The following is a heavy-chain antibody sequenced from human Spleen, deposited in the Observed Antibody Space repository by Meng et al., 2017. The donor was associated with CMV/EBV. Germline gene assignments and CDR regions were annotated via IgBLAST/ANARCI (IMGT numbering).Heavy chain of an antibody. D-gene: IGHD3-16*01. V-gene: IGHV3-49*04. J-gene: IGHJ6*02. CDR2: IRSKAYGGTT. CDR3: TRADTWGDYYYGMDV. Sequence: GGSLRLSWSALGFTFGDYAMSWVRQAPGKGLEWVGFIRSKAYGGTTEYAASVKGRFTISRDDSKSIAYLQMNSLKIEDTDVYYCTRADTWGDYYYGMDVWGQGTTVTVSS. CDR1: GFTFGDYA.